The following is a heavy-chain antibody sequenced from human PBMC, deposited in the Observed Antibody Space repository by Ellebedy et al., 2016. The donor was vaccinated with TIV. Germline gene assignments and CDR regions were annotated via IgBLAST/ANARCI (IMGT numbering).Heavy chain of an antibody. CDR1: GYPFTNLD. D-gene: IGHD6-13*01. CDR3: ASGVDAGTDF. J-gene: IGHJ4*02. V-gene: IGHV1-8*01. Sequence: AASVKVSCKASGYPFTNLDINWVRQATGQGLEWMGLMSPRNGNTGYAEKFQGRVTMTRDTSISTAYMELGSLTSEDTAVYYCASGVDAGTDFWGQGTLVTVSS. CDR2: MSPRNGNT.